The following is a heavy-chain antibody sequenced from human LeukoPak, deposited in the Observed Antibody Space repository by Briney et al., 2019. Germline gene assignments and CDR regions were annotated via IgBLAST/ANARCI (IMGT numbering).Heavy chain of an antibody. J-gene: IGHJ5*02. CDR2: INHSGST. V-gene: IGHV4-34*01. D-gene: IGHD1-1*01. CDR3: ARGFAGGDNWFDP. CDR1: GGSFSGYY. Sequence: SETLSLTCAVYGGSFSGYYWSWIRQPPGKGLEWIGEINHSGSTNYNPSLKSRVTISVDTSKNQFSLKLSSVTAADTAVYYCARGFAGGDNWFDPWGQGTLVTVSS.